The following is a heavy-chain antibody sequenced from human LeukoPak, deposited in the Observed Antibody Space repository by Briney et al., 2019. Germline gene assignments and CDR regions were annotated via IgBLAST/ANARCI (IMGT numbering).Heavy chain of an antibody. Sequence: GGSLRLSCAASGXTFRSFAMHWVRQAPGKGLEWVAAIWYDGSNKYYADSVKGRFTISRDNSKNTLFLQMNSLRAEDTAVYYCARASGDYGEYFDYWGQGTLVTVSS. CDR2: IWYDGSNK. D-gene: IGHD4-17*01. CDR3: ARASGDYGEYFDY. CDR1: GXTFRSFA. J-gene: IGHJ4*02. V-gene: IGHV3-33*01.